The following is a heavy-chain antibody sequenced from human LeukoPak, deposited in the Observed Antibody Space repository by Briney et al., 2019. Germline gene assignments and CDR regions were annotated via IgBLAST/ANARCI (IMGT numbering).Heavy chain of an antibody. D-gene: IGHD6-25*01. J-gene: IGHJ4*02. CDR1: GGSVPSASFY. CDR3: AREGGFYRPLDY. Sequence: SETLSLTCTVSGGSVPSASFYWGWIRQPPTMGLEWIGSFYSSGSTYYNPSLKSRVTISVDTSKNQFSLKLTSVTAADTAVYYCAREGGFYRPLDYSGQGTLVTVSS. V-gene: IGHV4-39*07. CDR2: FYSSGST.